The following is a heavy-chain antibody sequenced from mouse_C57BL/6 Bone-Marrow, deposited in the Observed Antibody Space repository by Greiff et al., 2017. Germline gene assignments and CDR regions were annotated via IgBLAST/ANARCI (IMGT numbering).Heavy chain of an antibody. CDR2: IYPRSGNT. J-gene: IGHJ3*01. D-gene: IGHD2-4*01. V-gene: IGHV1-81*01. Sequence: VKLMESGAELARPGASVKLSCKASGYTFTSYGISWVKQRTGQGLEWIGEIYPRSGNTYYNEKFKGKATLTADKSSSTAYMELRSLTSEDSAVYFCARGIYYDYDEGFAYWGQGTLVTVSA. CDR3: ARGIYYDYDEGFAY. CDR1: GYTFTSYG.